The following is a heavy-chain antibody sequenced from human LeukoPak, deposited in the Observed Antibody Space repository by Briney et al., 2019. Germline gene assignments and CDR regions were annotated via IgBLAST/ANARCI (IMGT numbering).Heavy chain of an antibody. D-gene: IGHD3-10*01. CDR2: IYYSGST. CDR1: GGSISSYY. V-gene: IGHV4-59*01. J-gene: IGHJ4*02. CDR3: ARGGKGSAGFDY. Sequence: SEILSLTCTVSGGSISSYYWSWIRQPPGKGLEWIGYIYYSGSTNYNPSLKSRVTISVDTSKNQFSLKLSSVTAADTAVYYCARGGKGSAGFDYWGQGTLVTVSS.